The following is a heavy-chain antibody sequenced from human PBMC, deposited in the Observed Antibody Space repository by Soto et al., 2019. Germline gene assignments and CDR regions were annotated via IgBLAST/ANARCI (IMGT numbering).Heavy chain of an antibody. CDR2: INAANGDT. CDR1: GYTFTSYG. CDR3: VRRHVSATGIDWFGP. Sequence: GASVKVSCKASGYTFTSYGIHWVRQAPGQRLEWMGWINAANGDTKYSPKFQGRVTITRDTSASTAYTELSSLRSEDTAVYYCVRRHVSATGIDWFGPWGQGTLVTVSS. D-gene: IGHD6-13*01. J-gene: IGHJ5*02. V-gene: IGHV1-3*01.